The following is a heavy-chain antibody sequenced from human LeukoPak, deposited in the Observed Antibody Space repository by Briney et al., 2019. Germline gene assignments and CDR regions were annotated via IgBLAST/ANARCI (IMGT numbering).Heavy chain of an antibody. J-gene: IGHJ5*02. CDR1: GFPFSSYG. Sequence: GGSLRLSCTGSGFPFSSYGMHWVRQAPGKGLEWVSAISGSGGSTYYADSVKGRFTISRDNSKNTLYLQMNSLRAEDTAVYYCAKDRAYCSGGSCRNWFDPWGQGTLVTVSS. CDR3: AKDRAYCSGGSCRNWFDP. D-gene: IGHD2-15*01. V-gene: IGHV3-23*01. CDR2: ISGSGGST.